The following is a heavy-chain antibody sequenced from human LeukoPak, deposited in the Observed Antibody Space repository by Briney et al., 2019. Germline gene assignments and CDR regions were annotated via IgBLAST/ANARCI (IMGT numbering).Heavy chain of an antibody. CDR2: IYYSGST. J-gene: IGHJ6*02. CDR3: ARQNYDFWSGYYAYYYYGMDV. D-gene: IGHD3-3*01. CDR1: GGSICSSSYY. V-gene: IGHV4-39*01. Sequence: KPSETLSLTCTVSGGSICSSSYYWGWIRQPPGKGLEWIGSIYYSGSTYYNPSLKSRVTISVDTSKNQFSLKLSSVTAADTAVYYCARQNYDFWSGYYAYYYYGMDVWGQGTTVTVSS.